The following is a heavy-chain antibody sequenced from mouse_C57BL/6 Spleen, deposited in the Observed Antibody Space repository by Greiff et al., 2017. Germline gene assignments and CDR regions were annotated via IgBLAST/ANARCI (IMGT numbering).Heavy chain of an antibody. J-gene: IGHJ4*01. D-gene: IGHD1-1*02. CDR2: IWSDGST. V-gene: IGHV2-6-1*01. CDR1: GFSLTSYG. Sequence: VQLVESGPGLVAPSQSLSITCTVSGFSLTSYGVHWVRQPPGKGLEWLVVIWSDGSTTYNSALKSRLSISKDNSKSQVFLQMNSLQTEDTAMYYCARHWGGSYGAMDYWGQGTSVTVSS. CDR3: ARHWGGSYGAMDY.